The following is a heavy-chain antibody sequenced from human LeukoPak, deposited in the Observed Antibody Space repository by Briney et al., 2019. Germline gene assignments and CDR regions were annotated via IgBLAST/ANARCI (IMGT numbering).Heavy chain of an antibody. Sequence: YWSWIRQXXGKGLEGIGYIFYTPLPLYPPSLKRPLPISVDPSNHQFSLKLSSVTPADTAVYYCARGTQAYPATYPFDIWGQGTMVTVSS. J-gene: IGHJ3*02. CDR2: IFYTPLP. CDR3: ARGTQAYPATYPFDI. V-gene: IGHV4-59*01. CDR1: Y. D-gene: IGHD1-26*01.